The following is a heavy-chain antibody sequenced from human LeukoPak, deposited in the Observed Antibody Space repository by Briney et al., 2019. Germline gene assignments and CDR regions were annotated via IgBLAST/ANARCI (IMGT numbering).Heavy chain of an antibody. V-gene: IGHV3-53*04. J-gene: IGHJ4*02. D-gene: IGHD5-18*01. Sequence: AGGSLRLSCAASGFTVSNNYMNWVRQAPGKGLEWVSDIYSGGSTYYADSVKGRFIISRHNSNNTLYLQMNSLRDEDTAVYYCARETKYGGYSYGFLDYWGQGTPVTVSS. CDR1: GFTVSNNY. CDR2: IYSGGST. CDR3: ARETKYGGYSYGFLDY.